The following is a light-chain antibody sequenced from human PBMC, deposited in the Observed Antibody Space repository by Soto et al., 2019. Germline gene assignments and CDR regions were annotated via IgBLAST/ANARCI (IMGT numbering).Light chain of an antibody. V-gene: IGLV3-25*03. Sequence: SYELTQPPSVSVSPGQTARITCSGDALPKQYAYWYQQKPGQAPVLMIYKDSERPSGTPERFSGSSSGTTVTLTISGVQAEDEADYYCQSADSSGTHVVFGGGTKLTVL. CDR3: QSADSSGTHVV. CDR2: KDS. J-gene: IGLJ2*01. CDR1: ALPKQY.